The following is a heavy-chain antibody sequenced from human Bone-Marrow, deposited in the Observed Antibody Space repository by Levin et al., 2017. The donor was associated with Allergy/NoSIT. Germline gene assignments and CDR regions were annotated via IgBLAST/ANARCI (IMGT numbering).Heavy chain of an antibody. V-gene: IGHV3-64D*06. CDR3: VKGGSDFFNWFDP. CDR2: ISSSGGST. J-gene: IGHJ5*02. Sequence: GESLKISCSASGFTFSSFHMHWVRQAPGKGLEYVSTISSSGGSTYSADSVKGRFTISRDNSKNTLHLQMSSLGAEDTAVYYCVKGGSDFFNWFDPWGQGTLVTVSS. CDR1: GFTFSSFH. D-gene: IGHD3-3*01.